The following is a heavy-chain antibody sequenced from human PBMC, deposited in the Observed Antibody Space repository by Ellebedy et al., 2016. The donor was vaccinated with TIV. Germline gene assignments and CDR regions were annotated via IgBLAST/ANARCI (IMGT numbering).Heavy chain of an antibody. CDR2: IYYSGST. J-gene: IGHJ5*02. D-gene: IGHD3-3*01. CDR3: ARQHDPYYDFWSGITGWFNP. CDR1: GGSISSYY. Sequence: SETLSLTXAVSGGSISSYYWSWIRQPPGKGLEWIGYIYYSGSTNYNPSLKSRVTISVDTSKNQFSLKLSSVTAADTAVYYCARQHDPYYDFWSGITGWFNPWGQGTLVTVSS. V-gene: IGHV4-59*08.